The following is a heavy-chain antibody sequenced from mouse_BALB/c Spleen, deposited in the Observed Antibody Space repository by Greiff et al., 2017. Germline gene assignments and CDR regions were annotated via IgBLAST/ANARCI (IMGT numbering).Heavy chain of an antibody. Sequence: EVKLQESGAELVRSGASVKLSCTASGFNIKDYYMHWVKQRPEQGLEWIGWIDPENGDTEYAPKFQGKATMTADTSSNTAYLQLSSLTSEDTAVYYCNEVGNYDYWGQGTTLTVSS. CDR2: IDPENGDT. D-gene: IGHD2-1*01. J-gene: IGHJ2*01. CDR1: GFNIKDYY. V-gene: IGHV14-4*02. CDR3: NEVGNYDY.